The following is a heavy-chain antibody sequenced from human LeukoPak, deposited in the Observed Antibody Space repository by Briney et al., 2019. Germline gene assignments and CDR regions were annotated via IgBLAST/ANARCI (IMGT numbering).Heavy chain of an antibody. D-gene: IGHD3-22*01. J-gene: IGHJ4*02. CDR3: AQPEVNYDSSGYPTYYFDY. Sequence: GGSLRLSCAASGFNFSTYAMNWVRQSPGKGLEWVSGISPSGGSTYYADSVMGRFTISRDNSKNTLYLQMNSLRAEDTAVYYCAQPEVNYDSSGYPTYYFDYWGQGTLVTVSS. CDR2: ISPSGGST. V-gene: IGHV3-23*01. CDR1: GFNFSTYA.